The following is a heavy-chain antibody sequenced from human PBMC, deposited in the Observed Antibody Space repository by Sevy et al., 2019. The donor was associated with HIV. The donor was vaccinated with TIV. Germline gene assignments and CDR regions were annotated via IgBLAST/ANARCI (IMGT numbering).Heavy chain of an antibody. CDR2: LSWTSGAL. D-gene: IGHD3-3*01. J-gene: IGHJ4*02. Sequence: GGSLRLSCTASGFTFNEYAMHWVRQVPGKGLEWVSGLSWTSGALGYADSVKGRFTISRDNAKSSLYLQMNSLRLEDTALYYCVQDSDLLTGSFVFGIWGQGTQVTVSS. CDR3: VQDSDLLTGSFVFGI. CDR1: GFTFNEYA. V-gene: IGHV3-9*01.